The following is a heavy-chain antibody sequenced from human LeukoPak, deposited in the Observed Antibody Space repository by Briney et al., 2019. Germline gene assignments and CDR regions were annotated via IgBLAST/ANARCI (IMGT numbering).Heavy chain of an antibody. CDR1: GFTFSTYA. J-gene: IGHJ5*02. CDR3: VRSAGLCGGSGSGCYPHWFDP. V-gene: IGHV3-23*01. CDR2: VSGGFTT. Sequence: GGSLRLSCATSGFTFSTYAMTWVRQAPGKGLEWVSVVSGGFTTYYADSVKGRFTVPRDNSKNTLYLQMNSLRVEDTAIYYCVRSAGLCGGSGSGCYPHWFDPWGRGTLVTVSS. D-gene: IGHD2-8*02.